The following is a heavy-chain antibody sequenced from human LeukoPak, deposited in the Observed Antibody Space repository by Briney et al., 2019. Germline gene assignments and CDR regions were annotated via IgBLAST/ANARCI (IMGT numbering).Heavy chain of an antibody. Sequence: GGSLRLSCAASGFTVSSNYMSWVRQAPGKGLEWVSVIYSGGSTYYADSVKGRFTISRDNSKNTLYLQMNSLRAEDTAVYYCARESVAGTFDYWGQGTLVTVSS. V-gene: IGHV3-53*01. CDR3: ARESVAGTFDY. D-gene: IGHD6-19*01. CDR2: IYSGGST. J-gene: IGHJ4*02. CDR1: GFTVSSNY.